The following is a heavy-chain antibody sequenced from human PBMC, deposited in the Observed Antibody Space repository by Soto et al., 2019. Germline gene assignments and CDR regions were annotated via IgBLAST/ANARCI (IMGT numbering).Heavy chain of an antibody. Sequence: GGSLRLSCAASGFTFSNAWMSWVRQAPGKGLEWVGRIKSKTDGGTTDYAAPVKGRFTISRDESKNTLYLQMNSLKTEDTAVYYCTTYSPSGVGATPKAFDIWGQGTMVPVSS. CDR3: TTYSPSGVGATPKAFDI. CDR2: IKSKTDGGTT. V-gene: IGHV3-15*01. D-gene: IGHD1-26*01. J-gene: IGHJ3*02. CDR1: GFTFSNAW.